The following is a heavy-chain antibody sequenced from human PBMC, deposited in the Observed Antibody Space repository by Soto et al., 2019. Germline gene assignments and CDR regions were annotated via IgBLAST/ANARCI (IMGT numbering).Heavy chain of an antibody. J-gene: IGHJ3*02. D-gene: IGHD2-15*01. CDR1: GFTFSGYS. CDR3: ARGGARFAASYSAYDI. V-gene: IGHV3-48*01. Sequence: GGSLRLSCAASGFTFSGYSMNWVRQAPGKGLEWVSYINRDNNAMYYADSVKGRFTISRDNAKNSLFLQMHSLRAEDTAVYYCARGGARFAASYSAYDIWGQGTMVTVSS. CDR2: INRDNNAM.